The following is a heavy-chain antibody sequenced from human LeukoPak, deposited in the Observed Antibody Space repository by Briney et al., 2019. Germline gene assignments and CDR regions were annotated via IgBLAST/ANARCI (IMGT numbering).Heavy chain of an antibody. CDR2: IYYSGST. CDR1: DDSITMYY. CDR3: ARDLLGYCTNGVCYPQYYFDY. D-gene: IGHD2-8*01. J-gene: IGHJ4*02. V-gene: IGHV4-59*01. Sequence: PSETLSLTCSVSDDSITMYYWSWIRQPPGKGLEWIGYIYYSGSTNYNPSLKSRVTISVDTSKNQFSLKLSSVTAADTAVYYCARDLLGYCTNGVCYPQYYFDYWGQGTLVTVSS.